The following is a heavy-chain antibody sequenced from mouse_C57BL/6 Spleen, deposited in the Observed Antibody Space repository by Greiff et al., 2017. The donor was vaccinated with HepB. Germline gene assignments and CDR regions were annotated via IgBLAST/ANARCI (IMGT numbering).Heavy chain of an antibody. D-gene: IGHD4-1*01. CDR2: IHPNSGST. J-gene: IGHJ2*01. CDR3: ARGTVYYFDY. V-gene: IGHV1-64*01. CDR1: GYTFTSYW. Sequence: VQGVESGAELVKPGASVKLSCKASGYTFTSYWMHWVKQRPGQGLEWIGMIHPNSGSTNYNEKFKSKATLTVDKSSSTAYMQLSSLTSEDSAVYYCARGTVYYFDYWGQGTTLTVSS.